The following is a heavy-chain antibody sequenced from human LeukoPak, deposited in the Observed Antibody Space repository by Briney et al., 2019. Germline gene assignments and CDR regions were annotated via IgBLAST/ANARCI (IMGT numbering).Heavy chain of an antibody. D-gene: IGHD2-15*01. CDR3: VRDSRSPGDY. V-gene: IGHV3-43*02. CDR2: ISGDGGST. CDR1: GFTFDDYA. J-gene: IGHJ4*02. Sequence: GGSLRLSCAASGFTFDDYAMHWVRQAPGKGLEWVSLISGDGGSTYYADSVKGRFTISRDNSKNSLYLQMSSLRAEDTAVYYCVRDSRSPGDYWGQGTLVTVSS.